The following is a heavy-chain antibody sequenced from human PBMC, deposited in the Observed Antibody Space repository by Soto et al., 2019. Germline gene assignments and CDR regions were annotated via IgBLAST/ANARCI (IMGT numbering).Heavy chain of an antibody. Sequence: SETLSLTCTVSGGSISSYYWSWIRQPPGKGLEWIGYIYYSGSTNYNPSLKSRVTISVDTSKNQFSLKLSSVTAADTAVYYCASGYSGYDRYYYYYMDVWGKGTTVTVSS. CDR3: ASGYSGYDRYYYYYMDV. CDR2: IYYSGST. D-gene: IGHD5-12*01. V-gene: IGHV4-59*01. J-gene: IGHJ6*03. CDR1: GGSISSYY.